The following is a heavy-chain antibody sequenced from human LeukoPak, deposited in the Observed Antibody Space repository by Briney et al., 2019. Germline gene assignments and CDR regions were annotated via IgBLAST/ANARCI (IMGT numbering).Heavy chain of an antibody. CDR3: ARGASSSSAIGYYYYYMDV. Sequence: SETLSLTCTVSGGSISSTTYYWGWIRQPPGKGLEWIGNIFYSGNTYYNPSLKSRVTISVDTSKNQFSLRLISVTAADTAVYYCARGASSSSAIGYYYYYMDVWGKGTTVTVSS. CDR1: GGSISSTTYY. D-gene: IGHD6-6*01. J-gene: IGHJ6*03. V-gene: IGHV4-39*01. CDR2: IFYSGNT.